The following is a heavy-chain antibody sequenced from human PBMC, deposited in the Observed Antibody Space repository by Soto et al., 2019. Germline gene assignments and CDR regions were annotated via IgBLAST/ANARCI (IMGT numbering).Heavy chain of an antibody. CDR1: LFIVSDNY. CDR2: IYSGGGT. J-gene: IGHJ4*02. D-gene: IGHD4-17*01. CDR3: ATRMSTAPY. Sequence: EVRLVQSGGGLVQPGGSLRLSCAASLFIVSDNYMSWVRQAPGKGLEWVSLIYSGGGTDYAEFVKRRFIISRDNSKNTLYLRMNSRNAGDTGIYYCATRMSTAPYWGQGTVVTVTS. V-gene: IGHV3-66*01.